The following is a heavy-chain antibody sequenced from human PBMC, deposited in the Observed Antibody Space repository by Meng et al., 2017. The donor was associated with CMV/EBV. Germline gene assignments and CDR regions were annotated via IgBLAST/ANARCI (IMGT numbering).Heavy chain of an antibody. Sequence: PPPLDCGPGLVTPSEPLSLPCNVSGGSISSSSYYWGWIRQPPGKGLEWIGSIYYSGSTYYNPSLTSRVTISVDTSKNQFSLKLSSVAAADTAVYYCARVSVSYGYRLGYWGQGTLVTVSS. J-gene: IGHJ4*02. CDR3: ARVSVSYGYRLGY. CDR1: GGSISSSSYY. CDR2: IYYSGST. V-gene: IGHV4-39*07. D-gene: IGHD3-16*02.